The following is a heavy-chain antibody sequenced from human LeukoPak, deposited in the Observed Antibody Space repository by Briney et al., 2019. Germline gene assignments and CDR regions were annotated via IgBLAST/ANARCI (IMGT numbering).Heavy chain of an antibody. CDR2: ISGSGGGT. CDR1: GFTFSNYD. CDR3: AKSPSVTMVGLDV. Sequence: PGGSLRLSCAASGFTFSNYDMNWVRQAPGKGLEWVSGISGSGGGTYYADSVKGRFTISRDSSKNTLYLQMTSLRAEDTAIYYGAKSPSVTMVGLDVWGQGTTVTVSS. V-gene: IGHV3-23*01. J-gene: IGHJ6*02. D-gene: IGHD4-11*01.